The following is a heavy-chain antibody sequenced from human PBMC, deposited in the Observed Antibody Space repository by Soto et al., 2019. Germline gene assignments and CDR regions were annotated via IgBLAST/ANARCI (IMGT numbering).Heavy chain of an antibody. CDR2: ISSTGSTI. J-gene: IGHJ4*02. CDR3: ARVGATEQWLVKPYYFDY. Sequence: PGGSLRLSCAASEFTFSDYYMSWIRQAPGKGLEWVSYISSTGSTIYYADSVKGRFTISRDNAKNSLYLQMNSLRAEDTAVYYCARVGATEQWLVKPYYFDYWGQGTLVTVSS. V-gene: IGHV3-11*01. D-gene: IGHD6-19*01. CDR1: EFTFSDYY.